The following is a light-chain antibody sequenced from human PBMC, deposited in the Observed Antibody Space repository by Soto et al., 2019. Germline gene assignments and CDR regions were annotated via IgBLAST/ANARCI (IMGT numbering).Light chain of an antibody. V-gene: IGKV3-15*01. CDR2: YAS. CDR3: QQYHNWPIT. Sequence: TQSASTLSGSPGEGATLSWRASQSIKNLLAWYQRRPGQSPRLLFYYASTRATGVPARFSGSGSGTEFTLAISSLQSEDFAVYYCQQYHNWPITFGQGTRLEIK. CDR1: QSIKNL. J-gene: IGKJ5*01.